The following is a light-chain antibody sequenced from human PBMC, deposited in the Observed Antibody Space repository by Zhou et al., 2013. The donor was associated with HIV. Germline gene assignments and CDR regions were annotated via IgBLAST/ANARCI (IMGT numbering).Light chain of an antibody. Sequence: DIQMTQSPSSVSASVGDRVTITCRASQGISTWLGWYQQKAGKAPKLLIYAASSLQSGVPSRFSGSGSGTDFTLSISSLQPEDFATYYCQQSYSTPYTFGQGTKLEIK. V-gene: IGKV1-12*01. CDR3: QQSYSTPYT. CDR1: QGISTW. CDR2: AAS. J-gene: IGKJ2*01.